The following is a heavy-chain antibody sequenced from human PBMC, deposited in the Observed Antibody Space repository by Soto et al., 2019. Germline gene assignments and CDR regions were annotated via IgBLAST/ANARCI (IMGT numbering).Heavy chain of an antibody. CDR2: IWHDGNNK. CDR1: GFTFSNYG. V-gene: IGHV3-33*01. D-gene: IGHD1-26*01. CDR3: ARDLVGDSESYGLDV. J-gene: IGHJ6*04. Sequence: SLRLSCAASGFTFSNYGMHWVRQAPGKGLEWVAIIWHDGNNKYYADSVRGRFIISRDNSKKRLYLQMNSLRAEDTAVYYCARDLVGDSESYGLDVWGKGTPGKGSS.